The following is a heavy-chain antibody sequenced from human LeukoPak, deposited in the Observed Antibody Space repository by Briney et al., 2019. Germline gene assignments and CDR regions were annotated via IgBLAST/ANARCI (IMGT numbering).Heavy chain of an antibody. CDR3: AKDVAYYYDSSSYYLDY. J-gene: IGHJ4*02. V-gene: IGHV3-30*02. Sequence: GGSLRLSCAASGFTFSSYWMSWVRQAPGKGLEWVAFIRYDGSNKYYADSVKGRFTISRDNSKNTLYLQMNSLRAEDTAVYYCAKDVAYYYDSSSYYLDYWGQGILVTVSS. CDR1: GFTFSSYW. D-gene: IGHD3-22*01. CDR2: IRYDGSNK.